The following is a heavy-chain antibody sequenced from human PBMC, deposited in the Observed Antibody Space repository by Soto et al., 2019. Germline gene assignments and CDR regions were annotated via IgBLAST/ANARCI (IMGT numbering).Heavy chain of an antibody. CDR2: IYYSGST. D-gene: IGHD2-15*01. V-gene: IGHV4-30-4*01. J-gene: IGHJ5*02. CDR3: AREGPTRYCSGGSCPPTWFDP. Sequence: SETLSLTCTVSGGSISSGDYYWSWIRQPPGKGLEWIGYIYYSGSTYYNPSLKSRVTISVDTSKNQFSLKLSSVTAADTAVYYCAREGPTRYCSGGSCPPTWFDPWGQGTLVTVSS. CDR1: GGSISSGDYY.